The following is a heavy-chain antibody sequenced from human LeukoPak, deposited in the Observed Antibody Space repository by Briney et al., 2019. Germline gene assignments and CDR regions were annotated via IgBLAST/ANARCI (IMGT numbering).Heavy chain of an antibody. CDR2: MYYSGST. CDR3: ASGSSTVKFYYGIDV. Sequence: SETLSLTCTVSGGSISSYYWSWLRQPPGKGLEWIGYMYYSGSTNYNPSLKNRVTISVDTSKNQFSLKLSSVTAADTAVYYCASGSSTVKFYYGIDVWGRGTTVTVSS. CDR1: GGSISSYY. D-gene: IGHD4-17*01. J-gene: IGHJ6*02. V-gene: IGHV4-59*01.